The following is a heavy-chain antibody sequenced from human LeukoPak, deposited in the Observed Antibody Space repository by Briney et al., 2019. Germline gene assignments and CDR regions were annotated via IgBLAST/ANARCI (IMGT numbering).Heavy chain of an antibody. V-gene: IGHV1-46*01. Sequence: ASLKVSCKASGYTFTSYYMHWVRQAPGQGLEWMGIINPSGGITSYAQKFQGRVTMTRDMSTSTVYMELSSLRSEDTAVYYCARVGGIAVAGPNFDYWGQGTLVTVSS. D-gene: IGHD6-19*01. CDR2: INPSGGIT. CDR1: GYTFTSYY. J-gene: IGHJ4*02. CDR3: ARVGGIAVAGPNFDY.